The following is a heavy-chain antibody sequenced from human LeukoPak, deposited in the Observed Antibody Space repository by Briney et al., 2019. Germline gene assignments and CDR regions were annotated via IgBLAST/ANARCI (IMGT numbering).Heavy chain of an antibody. CDR1: GFAVSSQA. D-gene: IGHD6-19*01. CDR3: AKDARRTSGWYFFDY. J-gene: IGHJ4*02. CDR2: ISDSGVFI. Sequence: GGSLRLSCAASGFAVSSQAMGWVRQAPGKGLEWVSVISDSGVFIYYADSVKGRFTISRDNSKTTLFLQMNSLRADDTAVYYCAKDARRTSGWYFFDYWGQGTLVTVSS. V-gene: IGHV3-23*01.